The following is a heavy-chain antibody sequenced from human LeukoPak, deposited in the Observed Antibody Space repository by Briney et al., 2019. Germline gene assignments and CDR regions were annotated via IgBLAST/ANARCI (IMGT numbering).Heavy chain of an antibody. J-gene: IGHJ6*02. V-gene: IGHV3-74*01. CDR1: GFTFSSFW. CDR3: ASDYFGMDV. CDR2: IDTDGRST. Sequence: GGSLRLSCAASGFTFSSFWMNWVRQAPGKGLVWVSRIDTDGRSTAYAGSVKGRFTVSRDNAKNTLFLQMNSLRGDDTAVYYCASDYFGMDVWGLGTTVTVSS.